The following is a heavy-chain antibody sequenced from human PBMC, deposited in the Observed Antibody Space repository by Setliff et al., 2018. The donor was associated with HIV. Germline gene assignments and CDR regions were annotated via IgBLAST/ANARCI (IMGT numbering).Heavy chain of an antibody. Sequence: PSETLSLTCTVSGGSISSSSYYWGWIRQPPGKGLEWIGSIYYSGSTYSNPSLKSRVTISADTSKNQISLKLNSVTAADTAVYYCARSDTTMPRGRPFYMDDWGKGTTVTVPS. J-gene: IGHJ6*03. CDR3: ARSDTTMPRGRPFYMDD. V-gene: IGHV4-39*01. CDR1: GGSISSSSYY. D-gene: IGHD3-10*01. CDR2: IYYSGST.